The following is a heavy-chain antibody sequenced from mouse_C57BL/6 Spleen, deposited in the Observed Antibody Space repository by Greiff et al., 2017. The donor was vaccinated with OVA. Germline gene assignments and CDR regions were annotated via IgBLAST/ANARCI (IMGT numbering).Heavy chain of an antibody. CDR1: GYAFSSYW. CDR2: IYPGDGDT. CDR3: AKKDGLWYFDV. V-gene: IGHV1-80*01. J-gene: IGHJ1*03. Sequence: VKLMESGAELVKPGASVKISCKASGYAFSSYWMNWVKQRPGKGLEWIGQIYPGDGDTNYNGKFKGKATLTADKSSSTAYMQLSSLTSEDSAVYFCAKKDGLWYFDVWGTGTTVTVSS. D-gene: IGHD1-2*01.